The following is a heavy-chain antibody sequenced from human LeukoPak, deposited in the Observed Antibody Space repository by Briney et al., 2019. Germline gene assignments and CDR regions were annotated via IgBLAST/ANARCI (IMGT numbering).Heavy chain of an antibody. D-gene: IGHD3-10*01. CDR3: AKLSRPLWLGETNPDY. CDR1: GFTFSSYG. CDR2: ISYDGSNK. Sequence: PGGSLRLSCAASGFTFSSYGMHWVRQAPGKGLEWVAVISYDGSNKYYADSVKGRFTISRDNSKNTLYLQMNSLRAEDTAVYYCAKLSRPLWLGETNPDYWGQGTLVTVSS. V-gene: IGHV3-30*18. J-gene: IGHJ4*02.